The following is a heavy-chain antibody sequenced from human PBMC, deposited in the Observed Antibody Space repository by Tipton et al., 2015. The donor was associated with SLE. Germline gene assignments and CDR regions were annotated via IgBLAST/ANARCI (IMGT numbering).Heavy chain of an antibody. CDR1: GGSFSGYY. V-gene: IGHV4-34*01. CDR2: INHSGST. CDR3: ARDEEGEGSIA. Sequence: TLSLTCAVYGGSFSGYYWSWIRQPPGKGLEWIGEINHSGSTNYNPSLKSRVTISVDTSKNQFSLKLSSVTAADTAVYYCARDEEGEGSIAWGQGTLVTVSS. J-gene: IGHJ1*01. D-gene: IGHD3-16*01.